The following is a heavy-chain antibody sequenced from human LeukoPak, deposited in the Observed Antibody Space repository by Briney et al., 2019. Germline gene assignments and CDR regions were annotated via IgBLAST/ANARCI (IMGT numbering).Heavy chain of an antibody. J-gene: IGHJ4*02. V-gene: IGHV1-69*04. CDR3: ARDVGDIVGASDY. CDR2: IIPILGIA. Sequence: ASVKVSCKASGGTFSSYAISWVRQAPGQGLEWMGRIIPILGIANYAQKFQGRVTITADKSTSTAYMELSSLRSEDTAVYYCARDVGDIVGASDYWGQGTLVTVSS. CDR1: GGTFSSYA. D-gene: IGHD1-26*01.